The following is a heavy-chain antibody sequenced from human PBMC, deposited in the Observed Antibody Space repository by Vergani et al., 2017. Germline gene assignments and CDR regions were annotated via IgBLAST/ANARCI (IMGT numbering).Heavy chain of an antibody. J-gene: IGHJ3*02. CDR1: GFTVSSNY. D-gene: IGHD6-19*01. Sequence: EVQLVETGGGLIQPGGSLRLSCAASGFTVSSNYMSWVRQAPGKGLEWVSVIYSGGSTYYADSVKGRFTISRDNSKNTLYLQMNSLRAEDTAVYYCAPVAGGPRDAFDIWGQGTMVTVSS. CDR3: APVAGGPRDAFDI. CDR2: IYSGGST. V-gene: IGHV3-53*02.